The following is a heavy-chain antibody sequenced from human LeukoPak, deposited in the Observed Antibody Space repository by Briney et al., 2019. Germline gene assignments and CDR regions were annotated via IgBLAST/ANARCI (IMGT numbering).Heavy chain of an antibody. CDR3: ARDPLNYDYVWGSYHPDY. CDR2: ISSSSSYI. CDR1: GFTFSSYS. V-gene: IGHV3-21*01. J-gene: IGHJ4*02. Sequence: GGSLRLSCAASGFTFSSYSMNWVRQAPGKGQEWVSSISSSSSYIYYADSVKGRFTISRDNAKNSLYLQMNSLRAEDTAVYYCARDPLNYDYVWGSYHPDYWGQGTLVTVSS. D-gene: IGHD3-16*02.